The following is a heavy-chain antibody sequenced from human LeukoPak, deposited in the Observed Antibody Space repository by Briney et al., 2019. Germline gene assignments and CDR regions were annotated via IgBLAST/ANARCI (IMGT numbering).Heavy chain of an antibody. D-gene: IGHD4-17*01. CDR3: ARALSGDYAWLDY. Sequence: SETLSLTCTVSGGSISSGSYYWNWIRQHSGKGLEWIGYIHYSGSTYYSPSLKSRVTISLDTSKTQFSLKLSSVTAADTAVYYCARALSGDYAWLDYWGQGTLVTVSS. CDR2: IHYSGST. V-gene: IGHV4-31*03. J-gene: IGHJ4*02. CDR1: GGSISSGSYY.